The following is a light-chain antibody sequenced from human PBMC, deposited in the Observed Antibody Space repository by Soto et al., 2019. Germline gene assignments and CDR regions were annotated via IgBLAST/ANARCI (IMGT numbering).Light chain of an antibody. CDR1: QSISSY. V-gene: IGKV1-39*01. J-gene: IGKJ5*01. CDR3: QQSYSTPHL. Sequence: DLQMTQSPSSLSASVGDRVTITCRASQSISSYLNWYQQKPGKAPKLLIYAASSLQSGVPSRFSGSGSGTDFTLTISSLQPEDFATYYCQQSYSTPHLFGQGTRLEIK. CDR2: AAS.